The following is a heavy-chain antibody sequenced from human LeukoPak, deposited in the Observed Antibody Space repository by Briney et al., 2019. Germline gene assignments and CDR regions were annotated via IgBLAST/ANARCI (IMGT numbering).Heavy chain of an antibody. CDR1: GGSISSSSYY. J-gene: IGHJ4*02. CDR2: IYYSGCT. CDR3: ARRGGYSYGPYYFDY. D-gene: IGHD5-18*01. V-gene: IGHV4-39*01. Sequence: SETLSLTCTVSGGSISSSSYYWGWIRQPPGKGLEWIGSIYYSGCTYYNPSLKSRVTISVDTSKNQFSLKLSSVTAADTAVYYCARRGGYSYGPYYFDYWGQGTLVTVSS.